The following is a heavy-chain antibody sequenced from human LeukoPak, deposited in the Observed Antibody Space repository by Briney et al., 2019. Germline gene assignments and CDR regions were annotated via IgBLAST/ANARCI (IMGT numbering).Heavy chain of an antibody. CDR2: IYYSGST. Sequence: SETLSLTCTVSGGSISSYYWSWIRQPPGKGLEWIGYIYYSGSTNYNPSLKSRVTISVDTSKNQFSLKLSPVTAADTAVYYCARIDYSNFDYWGQGTLVTVSS. CDR3: ARIDYSNFDY. CDR1: GGSISSYY. D-gene: IGHD4-11*01. J-gene: IGHJ4*02. V-gene: IGHV4-59*01.